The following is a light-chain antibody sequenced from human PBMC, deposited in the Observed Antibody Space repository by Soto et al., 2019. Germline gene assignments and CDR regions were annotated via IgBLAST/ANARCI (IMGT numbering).Light chain of an antibody. CDR3: QQYNNWPLP. J-gene: IGKJ1*01. CDR2: GAS. CDR1: QSSSSN. Sequence: EIVLTQSPGTLSLSPGERATLSCRTSQSSSSNYLAWYQQRPGQAPRLLIYGASSRATGIPARFSGSGSGTEFTLTISSLQSEDFAVYYCQQYNNWPLPFGQGTKVDIK. V-gene: IGKV3D-15*01.